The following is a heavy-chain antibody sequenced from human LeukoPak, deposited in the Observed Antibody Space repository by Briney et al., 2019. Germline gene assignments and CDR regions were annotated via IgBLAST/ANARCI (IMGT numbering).Heavy chain of an antibody. CDR2: VNGNGGST. CDR1: GFTFSNFW. D-gene: IGHD3-16*02. CDR3: AKSLYGGCDY. Sequence: GGSLRLSCTASGFTFSNFWMGWVRQAPGKGLEWVSGVNGNGGSTSYADSVKGRFTIFRDNSKNTVYLQMNSLRVEDTAVYYCAKSLYGGCDYWGQGTVVTVSS. J-gene: IGHJ4*02. V-gene: IGHV3-23*01.